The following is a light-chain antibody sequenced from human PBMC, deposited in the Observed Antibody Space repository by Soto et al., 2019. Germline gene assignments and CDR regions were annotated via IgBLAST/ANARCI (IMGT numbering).Light chain of an antibody. Sequence: ARKLSPATLSLSPRERATLSCGARQSVNINLAWYQQKAGEAPRLLIYGTSTRATGIAARFSGSGSGTDFTLTICSLQLEDCTVYCSQHYNILLRTFCQGT. V-gene: IGKV3-15*01. J-gene: IGKJ1*01. CDR2: GTS. CDR3: QHYNILLRT. CDR1: QSVNIN.